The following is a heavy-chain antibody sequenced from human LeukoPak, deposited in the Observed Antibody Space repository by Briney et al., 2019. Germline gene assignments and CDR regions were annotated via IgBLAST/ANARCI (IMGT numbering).Heavy chain of an antibody. CDR1: GGSISSGSYY. V-gene: IGHV4-61*02. CDR2: IYTSGST. J-gene: IGHJ4*02. CDR3: AMLGYSYSNDDY. Sequence: PSETLSLTCTVSGGSISSGSYYWSWIRQPAGKGLEWIGRIYTSGSTNYNPSLKSRVTISVDTSKNQFSLKLSSVTAADTAVYYCAMLGYSYSNDDYWGQGTLVTVSS. D-gene: IGHD5-18*01.